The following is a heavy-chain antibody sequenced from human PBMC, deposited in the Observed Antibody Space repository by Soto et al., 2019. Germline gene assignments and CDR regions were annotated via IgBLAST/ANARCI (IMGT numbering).Heavy chain of an antibody. V-gene: IGHV4-39*01. J-gene: IGHJ5*01. CDR3: ARHLYSGDSSGSFGS. Sequence: QLQLQETGPGLVKPSETLSLTCTVSDDSIGRSNYFWGWIRQPPGKGLEWIGHIFYSGNTHYNPSLKSRVTISLDTSNQHFSMRVSSVTAADTAVYFCARHLYSGDSSGSFGSGGPGALVIVSS. CDR1: DDSIGRSNYF. CDR2: IFYSGNT. D-gene: IGHD6-19*01.